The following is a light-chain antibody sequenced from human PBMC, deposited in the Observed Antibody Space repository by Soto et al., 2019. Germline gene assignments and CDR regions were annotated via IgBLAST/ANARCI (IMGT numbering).Light chain of an antibody. J-gene: IGLJ1*01. CDR3: SSYAGSNLGV. Sequence: QSALTQPPSASGSPGQSVTISCIGTSSDIGYYKYVSWYQQHPGKAPKLIIYEVIKRPSGVPDRFSGSKSGNTASLTVSGLQAEDEADYYCSSYAGSNLGVFGTGTKVTVL. CDR2: EVI. CDR1: SSDIGYYKY. V-gene: IGLV2-8*01.